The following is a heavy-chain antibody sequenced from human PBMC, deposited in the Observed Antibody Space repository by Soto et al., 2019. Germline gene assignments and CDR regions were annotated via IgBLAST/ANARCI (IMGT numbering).Heavy chain of an antibody. D-gene: IGHD2-2*01. Sequence: ETLSLTCTVSGGSISSSSYYWGWIRQPPGKGLEWIGSIYYSGSTYYNPSLKSRVTISVDTSKNQFSLKLSSVTAADTAVYYCARQGYCSSTSCIGHYYYYMDVWGKGTTVTVSS. V-gene: IGHV4-39*01. CDR3: ARQGYCSSTSCIGHYYYYMDV. J-gene: IGHJ6*03. CDR1: GGSISSSSYY. CDR2: IYYSGST.